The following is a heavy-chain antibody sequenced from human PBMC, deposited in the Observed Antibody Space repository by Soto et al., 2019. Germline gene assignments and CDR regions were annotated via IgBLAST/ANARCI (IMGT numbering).Heavy chain of an antibody. CDR2: ISSSSSYI. CDR1: GFTFSSYS. Sequence: HWGSLRLSCASSGFTFSSYSMNWVRQAPGKGLEWVSSISSSSSYIYYADSVKGRFTISRDNAKNSLYLQMNSLRAEDTAVYYCARVTGDRLDYWGQGTLVTVSS. V-gene: IGHV3-21*01. D-gene: IGHD7-27*01. CDR3: ARVTGDRLDY. J-gene: IGHJ4*02.